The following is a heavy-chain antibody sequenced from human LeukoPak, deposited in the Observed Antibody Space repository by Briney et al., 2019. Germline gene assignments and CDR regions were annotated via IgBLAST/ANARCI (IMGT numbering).Heavy chain of an antibody. J-gene: IGHJ4*02. CDR1: GGSFSGYY. Sequence: SETLSLTCAVYGGSFSGYYWSWIRQPPGKGLEWIGEINHSGSTNYNPSLKSRVTISVDTSKNQFSLKLSSVTAADTAVYYCARLDKGIKAAHFDYWGQGTLVTVSS. CDR3: ARLDKGIKAAHFDY. CDR2: INHSGST. D-gene: IGHD6-25*01. V-gene: IGHV4-34*01.